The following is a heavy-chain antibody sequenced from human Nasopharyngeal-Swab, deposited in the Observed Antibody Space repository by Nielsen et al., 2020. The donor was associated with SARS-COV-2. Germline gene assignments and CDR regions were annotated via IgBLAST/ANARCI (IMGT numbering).Heavy chain of an antibody. D-gene: IGHD2-2*01. CDR3: ARGLSGIVPAPILGLGPYYYYYYMDV. V-gene: IGHV4-34*01. J-gene: IGHJ6*03. Sequence: RQAPEKGPEWIAEINHSGSTNYNPSLKSRVTLSVDTSMNQVSLEVRSVTAADTAVYYCARGLSGIVPAPILGLGPYYYYYYMDVWGKGTTVTVSS. CDR2: INHSGST.